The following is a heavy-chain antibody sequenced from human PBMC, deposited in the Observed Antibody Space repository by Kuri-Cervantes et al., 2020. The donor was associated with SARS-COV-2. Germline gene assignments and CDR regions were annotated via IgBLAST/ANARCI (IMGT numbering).Heavy chain of an antibody. J-gene: IGHJ4*02. Sequence: GGSLRLSCAASGFTFSNAWMNWVRQAPGKGLEWVGHIKSKTDGGTTDYAAPVKGRFTISRDDSKNTLYLQMNSLKTEDTAVYYCTTAYSGGWYSGSSFDYWGQGTLVTVSS. D-gene: IGHD6-19*01. CDR1: GFTFSNAW. CDR2: IKSKTDGGTT. CDR3: TTAYSGGWYSGSSFDY. V-gene: IGHV3-15*07.